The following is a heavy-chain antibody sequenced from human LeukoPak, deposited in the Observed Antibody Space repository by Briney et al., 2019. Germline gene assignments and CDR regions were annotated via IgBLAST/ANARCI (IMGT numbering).Heavy chain of an antibody. CDR2: MNSDGSGT. D-gene: IGHD6-19*01. CDR1: AFTLSRYW. V-gene: IGHV3-74*01. J-gene: IGHJ4*02. CDR3: ARGGSGYYFDY. Sequence: GGSLRLSCTASAFTLSRYWMHWVRQVPGKGLVWVSRMNSDGSGTSYADSAKGRFTISRDNAKNTLYLQMNSLRAEDTAVYYCARGGSGYYFDYWGQGTLVTVSS.